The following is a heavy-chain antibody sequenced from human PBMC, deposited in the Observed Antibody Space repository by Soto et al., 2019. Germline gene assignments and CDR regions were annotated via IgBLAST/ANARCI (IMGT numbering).Heavy chain of an antibody. CDR2: ISTSGSTI. Sequence: EVQLVESGGGLVQPGGSLRLSCAASGFSFNTYEMNWVRQAPGKGLEWVSYISTSGSTIYYADSVKGRFTISRDNGKNSLYLQMNSLRAENTAVYYCAYGGSCDYWGQGTQVTVSS. CDR3: AYGGSCDY. CDR1: GFSFNTYE. J-gene: IGHJ4*02. V-gene: IGHV3-48*03. D-gene: IGHD1-26*01.